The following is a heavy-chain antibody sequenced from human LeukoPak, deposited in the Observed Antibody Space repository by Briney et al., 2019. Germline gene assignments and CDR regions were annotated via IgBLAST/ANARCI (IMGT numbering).Heavy chain of an antibody. J-gene: IGHJ4*02. D-gene: IGHD1-26*01. V-gene: IGHV3-30-3*01. CDR3: ARGGSYSTYFDY. CDR2: ISYDGSNK. Sequence: GGSLRLSCAASGFTFSSNAIHWVRQAPGKGPEWVAVISYDGSNKYYADSVKGRFTISRDNSKNTLYLQMNSLRAEDTAVYYCARGGSYSTYFDYWGQGTLVTVSS. CDR1: GFTFSSNA.